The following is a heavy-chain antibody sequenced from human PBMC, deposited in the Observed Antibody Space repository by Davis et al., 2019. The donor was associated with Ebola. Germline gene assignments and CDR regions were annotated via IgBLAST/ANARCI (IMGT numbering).Heavy chain of an antibody. D-gene: IGHD3-22*01. Sequence: SETLSLTCTVSGGSISSSSYYWGWIRQPPGKGLEWIGSIYYSGSTYYNPSLKSRVTISVDTSKNQFSLKLSSVTAADTAVYYCARHEAQYYYDSSGYYNFAGATDYWGQGTLVTVSS. V-gene: IGHV4-39*01. CDR1: GGSISSSSYY. J-gene: IGHJ4*02. CDR2: IYYSGST. CDR3: ARHEAQYYYDSSGYYNFAGATDY.